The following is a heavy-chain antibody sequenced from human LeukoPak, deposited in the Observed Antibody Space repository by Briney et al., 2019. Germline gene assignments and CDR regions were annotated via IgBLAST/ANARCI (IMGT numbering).Heavy chain of an antibody. D-gene: IGHD5-18*01. CDR1: GYSISSGYY. Sequence: SETLSLTCVISGYSISSGYYWGWIRQPPGKGLEWIGSIYPGGNTYYNPSLKSRVTISVDTSRNQLSLKLSSVTAADTAVYYCVGGSGYSGVWGQGTLVTVSS. CDR3: VGGSGYSGV. CDR2: IYPGGNT. J-gene: IGHJ4*02. V-gene: IGHV4-38-2*01.